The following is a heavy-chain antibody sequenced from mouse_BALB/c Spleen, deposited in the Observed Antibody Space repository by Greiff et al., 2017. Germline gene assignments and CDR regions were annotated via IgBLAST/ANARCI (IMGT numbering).Heavy chain of an antibody. CDR2: ISSGGSYT. CDR3: ARVRDYGAYYFDY. D-gene: IGHD1-1*01. V-gene: IGHV5-9-4*01. CDR1: GFAFSSYD. Sequence: EVQLVESGGGLVKPGGSLKLSCAASGFAFSSYDMSWVRQTPEKRLEWVAEISSGGSYTYYPDTVTGRFTISRDNAKNTLYLEMSSLRSEDTAMYYCARVRDYGAYYFDYWGQGTTLTVSS. J-gene: IGHJ2*01.